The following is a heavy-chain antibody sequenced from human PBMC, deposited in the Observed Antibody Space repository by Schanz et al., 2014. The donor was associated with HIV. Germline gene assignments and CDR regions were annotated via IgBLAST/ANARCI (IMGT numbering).Heavy chain of an antibody. Sequence: EVQLLESGGGLVQRGGSLRLSCAASGFTFSNYAMSWVRQAPGKGLEWVSGISGNGGSTYHADSVKGRFTISRDNSKNTLYLQMNSLRAEDTAVYYCATAAVTDYSDNWGQGTLVTVSS. CDR1: GFTFSNYA. J-gene: IGHJ4*02. CDR2: ISGNGGST. D-gene: IGHD4-17*01. CDR3: ATAAVTDYSDN. V-gene: IGHV3-23*01.